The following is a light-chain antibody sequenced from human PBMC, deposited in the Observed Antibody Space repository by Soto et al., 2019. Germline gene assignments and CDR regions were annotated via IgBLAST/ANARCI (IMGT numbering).Light chain of an antibody. Sequence: QSVLTQPPSASGSPGQSVTISCTGTSSDVGGYNYVSWYQQHPGKAPKLMISEVSKRPSGVPDRFSGSKSGTTASLTVSGLHDEDDADYYCSSFAGNNNLVFGGGTKLTVL. CDR2: EVS. J-gene: IGLJ2*01. CDR3: SSFAGNNNLV. V-gene: IGLV2-8*01. CDR1: SSDVGGYNY.